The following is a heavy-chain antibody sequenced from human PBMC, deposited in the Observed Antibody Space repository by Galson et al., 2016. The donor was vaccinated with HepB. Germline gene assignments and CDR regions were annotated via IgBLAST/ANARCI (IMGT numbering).Heavy chain of an antibody. V-gene: IGHV4-4*02. CDR3: ARHQNAVLLWFGESQPFSDY. CDR2: IYHSGTT. Sequence: SETLSLTCAVSGGSISSRNWWNWVRQAPGKGLEWIGEIYHSGTTNYNPSLKSPVTISVDKSKNQFSLRLSSVTAADTAVYYCARHQNAVLLWFGESQPFSDYWGQGTLVTVSS. J-gene: IGHJ4*02. D-gene: IGHD3-10*01. CDR1: GGSISSRNW.